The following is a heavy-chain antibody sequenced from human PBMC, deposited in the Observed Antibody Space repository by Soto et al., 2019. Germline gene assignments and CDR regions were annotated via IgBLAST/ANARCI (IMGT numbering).Heavy chain of an antibody. CDR1: GRSMSGYY. V-gene: IGHV4-4*07. CDR2: IYTSGTT. CDR3: AREDYYDNGYYVV. J-gene: IGHJ4*02. D-gene: IGHD3-22*01. Sequence: PSETLSLTCTFSGRSMSGYYLSWIRQPAGERLEWIGRIYTSGTTDFNPSLKGRVTMSVDTSKNQFSLKLTSVTAADTALYYCAREDYYDNGYYVVWGQGTQVTVSS.